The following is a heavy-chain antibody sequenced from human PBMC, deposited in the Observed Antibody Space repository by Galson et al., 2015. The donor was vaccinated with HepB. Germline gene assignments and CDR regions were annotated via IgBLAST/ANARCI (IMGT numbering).Heavy chain of an antibody. CDR2: TYYRSKWFN. CDR3: ARGQLGATDY. V-gene: IGHV6-1*01. Sequence: CAISGDSVSSKSATWNWIRQSPSRGLEWLGRTYYRSKWFNDYAVPVKGRITISPDTSKNQFSLQLNSVTPEDTAVYYCARGQLGATDYWGQGALVTVSS. CDR1: GDSVSSKSAT. J-gene: IGHJ4*02. D-gene: IGHD1-26*01.